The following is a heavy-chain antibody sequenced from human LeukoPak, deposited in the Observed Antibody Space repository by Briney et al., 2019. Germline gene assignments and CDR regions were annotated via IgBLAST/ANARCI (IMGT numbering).Heavy chain of an antibody. CDR1: GFTFTHYY. CDR2: INANSGGT. D-gene: IGHD1-1*01. J-gene: IGHJ6*02. Sequence: ASVKVSCKASGFTFTHYYIHWVRQAPGQGLEWMGWINANSGGTNYAQDFQGRVTMTRDTSISTAYMELSRLTSDDTAVYYCARDQGYSGMDVWGQGTTVTVSS. CDR3: ARDQGYSGMDV. V-gene: IGHV1-2*02.